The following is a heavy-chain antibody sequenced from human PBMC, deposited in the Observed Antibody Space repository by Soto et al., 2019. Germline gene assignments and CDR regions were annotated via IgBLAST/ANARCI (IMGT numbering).Heavy chain of an antibody. CDR1: SGSISSGDYY. D-gene: IGHD5-12*01. CDR3: AIFPRYGYNLGSDY. Sequence: SETLSLTFTVSSGSISSGDYYWSWIRQPPGKGLEWFGYIYYSGSTYYNPSLKSRVTISVDTSKNPFSLKLSSGTAEDTAVYYCAIFPRYGYNLGSDYWGQGTMGIVSA. CDR2: IYYSGST. V-gene: IGHV4-30-4*01. J-gene: IGHJ4*02.